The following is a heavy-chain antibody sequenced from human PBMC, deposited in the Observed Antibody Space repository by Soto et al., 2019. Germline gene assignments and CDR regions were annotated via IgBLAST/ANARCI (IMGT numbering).Heavy chain of an antibody. CDR1: GASFSGYY. J-gene: IGHJ6*02. CDR2: INHNGST. Sequence: SYTLSLTCAVYGASFSGYYWSWLRQPPGKGLKWIGEINHNGSTNYNPSLKSQVNISVNTSKNQLSQKLSSVTAAYTAVYYCASVTGSYWVPLGYGMDVWGQGTTVT. V-gene: IGHV4-34*01. D-gene: IGHD1-26*01. CDR3: ASVTGSYWVPLGYGMDV.